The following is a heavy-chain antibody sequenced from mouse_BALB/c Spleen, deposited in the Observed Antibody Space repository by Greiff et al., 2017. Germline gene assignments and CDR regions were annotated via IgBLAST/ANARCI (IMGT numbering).Heavy chain of an antibody. CDR3: ARSLDSSGYAMDY. J-gene: IGHJ4*01. V-gene: IGHV1-28*01. Sequence: EVQLQQSGPELMKPGASVKISCKASGYSFTSYYMHWVKQSHGKSLEWIGYIDPFNGGTSYNQKFKGKATLTVDKSSSTAYMHLSSLTSEDSAVYYCARSLDSSGYAMDYWGQGTSVTVSS. CDR2: IDPFNGGT. D-gene: IGHD3-2*01. CDR1: GYSFTSYY.